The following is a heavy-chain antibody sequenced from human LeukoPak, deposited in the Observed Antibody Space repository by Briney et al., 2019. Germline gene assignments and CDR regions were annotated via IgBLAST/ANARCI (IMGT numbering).Heavy chain of an antibody. CDR1: GFTVSSNY. D-gene: IGHD6-13*01. CDR2: IYSGGST. Sequence: PGGSLRLSCAASGFTVSSNYMSWVRQAPGEGLEWVSVIYSGGSTYYADSVKGRFTISRDNSKNTLYLQMNSLRAEDTAVYYCARDQADLRAFDIWGQGTMVTVSS. V-gene: IGHV3-53*01. CDR3: ARDQADLRAFDI. J-gene: IGHJ3*02.